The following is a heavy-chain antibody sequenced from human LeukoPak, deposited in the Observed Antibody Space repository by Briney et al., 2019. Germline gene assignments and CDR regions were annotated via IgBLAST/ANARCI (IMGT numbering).Heavy chain of an antibody. Sequence: SETLSLTCAVYGGSFSGYYWSWIRQPPGKGLEWIGEINHSGSTNYNPSLKSRVTISVDTSKNQFSLKLSSVTAADTAVYYCARNREMYYYDSSGYYGNWFDPWGQGTLVTVSS. J-gene: IGHJ5*02. D-gene: IGHD3-22*01. CDR3: ARNREMYYYDSSGYYGNWFDP. CDR2: INHSGST. V-gene: IGHV4-34*01. CDR1: GGSFSGYY.